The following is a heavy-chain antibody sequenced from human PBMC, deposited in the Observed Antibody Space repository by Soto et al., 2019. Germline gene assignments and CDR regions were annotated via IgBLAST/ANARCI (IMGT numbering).Heavy chain of an antibody. J-gene: IGHJ5*02. Sequence: QILLQESGPGLVKPSQTLSLTCTVSGASISSGGYYWTWIRQHPGKGLELIGYVYYGGNTNFNPSLRSRVAMSVDRSKNQFSLELKSVTVADTAVYFCARDRRGSRYFYHLWGQGTLVTVSS. CDR2: VYYGGNT. V-gene: IGHV4-31*03. D-gene: IGHD3-16*01. CDR1: GASISSGGYY. CDR3: ARDRRGSRYFYHL.